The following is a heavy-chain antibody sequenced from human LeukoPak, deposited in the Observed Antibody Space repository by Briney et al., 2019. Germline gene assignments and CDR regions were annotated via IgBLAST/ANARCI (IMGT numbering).Heavy chain of an antibody. D-gene: IGHD3-10*01. CDR2: IYYSGST. V-gene: IGHV4-59*01. CDR1: GGSISSYY. CDR3: AREGTDQYYYYYMDV. Sequence: PSETLSLTCTVSGGSISSYYWSWIRQPPGKGLEWIRYIYYSGSTNYNPSLRSRVTISLDTSKNQFSLKLSTVSAADTAVYYCAREGTDQYYYYYMDVWGKGTTVTVSS. J-gene: IGHJ6*03.